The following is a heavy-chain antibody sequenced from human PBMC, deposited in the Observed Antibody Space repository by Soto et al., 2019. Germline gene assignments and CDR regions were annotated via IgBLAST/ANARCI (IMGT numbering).Heavy chain of an antibody. CDR3: ARQGRGGTYHNWFDP. CDR1: GYSFTSYG. Sequence: ASVKVSCKASGYSFTSYGITWVRQAPGQGLEWMGWISAYNGNTNHAQNPQGRVTMTTDTSTSTAYMELTSLGSDDTAVYYCARQGRGGTYHNWFDPWGQGTLVTVSS. CDR2: ISAYNGNT. V-gene: IGHV1-18*01. D-gene: IGHD1-26*01. J-gene: IGHJ5*02.